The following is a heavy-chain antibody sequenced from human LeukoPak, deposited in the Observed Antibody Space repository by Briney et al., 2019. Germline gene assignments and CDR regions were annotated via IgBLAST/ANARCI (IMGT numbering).Heavy chain of an antibody. CDR3: ARVASRTYGDYFDY. CDR1: GLSFNNAW. CDR2: INWNGGST. J-gene: IGHJ4*02. D-gene: IGHD4-17*01. V-gene: IGHV3-20*04. Sequence: PGGSLRLSCAASGLSFNNAWMTWVRQAPGKGLEWVSGINWNGGSTGYADSVKGRFTISRDNAKNSLYLQMNSLRAEDTALYYCARVASRTYGDYFDYWGQGTLVTVSS.